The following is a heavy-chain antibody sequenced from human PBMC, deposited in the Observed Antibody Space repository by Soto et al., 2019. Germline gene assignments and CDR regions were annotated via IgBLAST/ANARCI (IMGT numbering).Heavy chain of an antibody. D-gene: IGHD4-17*01. CDR1: GGSISTYY. CDR2: TYSSGST. V-gene: IGHV4-4*07. J-gene: IGHJ5*02. CDR3: ARARYGDYVDWFDP. Sequence: QVQLQESGPGLVKPSETLSLTCTVSGGSISTYYWTWIRQPAGKGLEWIGRTYSSGSTNYNPSLKSRLTMAVDTSKNQGSLRLSSVTAADTAVYYCARARYGDYVDWFDPWGQGTLVTVS.